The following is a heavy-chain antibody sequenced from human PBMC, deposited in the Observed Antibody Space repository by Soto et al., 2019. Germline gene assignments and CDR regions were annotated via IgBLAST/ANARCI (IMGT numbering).Heavy chain of an antibody. Sequence: QLQLQESGPGLVKPSETLSLTCTVSGGSISSSSYYWGWIRQPPGKGLEWIGSIYYSGSTYYNPSLKGRVTIYVDTSQNQFSLKLSSETAADTAVYYCARQSLLWFWELLYFDYWGQGTLVTVSS. CDR2: IYYSGST. D-gene: IGHD3-10*01. J-gene: IGHJ4*02. CDR3: ARQSLLWFWELLYFDY. V-gene: IGHV4-39*01. CDR1: GGSISSSSYY.